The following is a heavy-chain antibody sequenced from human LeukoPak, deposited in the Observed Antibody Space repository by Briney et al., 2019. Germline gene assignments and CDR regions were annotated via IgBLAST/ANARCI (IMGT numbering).Heavy chain of an antibody. D-gene: IGHD3-10*01. V-gene: IGHV4-61*02. CDR1: GGSISSGSYY. J-gene: IGHJ5*02. Sequence: ASETLSLTCTVSGGSISSGSYYWSWIRQPAGKGLEWIGRIYTSGSTNYNPSLKSRVTISVDTSKNQFSLKLSSVTAADTAVYYCARIQITMVRGVSSWFDPWGQGTLVTVSS. CDR2: IYTSGST. CDR3: ARIQITMVRGVSSWFDP.